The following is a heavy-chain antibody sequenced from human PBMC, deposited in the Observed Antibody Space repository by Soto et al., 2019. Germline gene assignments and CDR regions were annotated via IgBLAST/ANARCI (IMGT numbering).Heavy chain of an antibody. CDR2: IYPGDSDT. D-gene: IGHD3-3*01. J-gene: IGHJ4*02. CDR1: GYSFTSYW. Sequence: GESLKISCKGSGYSFTSYWIGWVRQMPGKGLEWMGIIYPGDSDTRYSPSFQGQVTISADKSISTAYLQWSSLKASDTAMYYCARGLSVRSITIFGVAPGRYDYWGQGTLVTVSS. V-gene: IGHV5-51*01. CDR3: ARGLSVRSITIFGVAPGRYDY.